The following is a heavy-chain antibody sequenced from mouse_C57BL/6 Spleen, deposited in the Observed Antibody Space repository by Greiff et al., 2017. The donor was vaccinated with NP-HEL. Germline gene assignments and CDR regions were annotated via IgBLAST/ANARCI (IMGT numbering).Heavy chain of an antibody. CDR1: GLTFTDYY. Sequence: EVMLVESGGGLVQPGGSLSLSCAASGLTFTDYYMSWVRQPPGKALEWWGFIRTKANGYPTEYRASVKGRFTISRDNYQSILYLQMNARRAEDSATYDWARYRRGPYDAMDYWGQGTSVTVA. J-gene: IGHJ4*01. CDR2: IRTKANGYPT. CDR3: ARYRRGPYDAMDY. V-gene: IGHV7-3*01.